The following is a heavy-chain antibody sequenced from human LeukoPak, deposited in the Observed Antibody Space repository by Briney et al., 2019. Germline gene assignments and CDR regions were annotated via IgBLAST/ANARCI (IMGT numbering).Heavy chain of an antibody. V-gene: IGHV4-30-4*01. J-gene: IGHJ4*02. CDR3: ARDRYYDSSGSADY. CDR1: GGSISPGVYY. D-gene: IGHD3-22*01. Sequence: PSQTLSLTCTVSGGSISPGVYYWNWIRQIPGKGLEWIGYIYRTGRTYYTPSLGSRISMAVDTSKNQFSLNLTSVTAADTAVYYCARDRYYDSSGSADYWGQGTLVTVSS. CDR2: IYRTGRT.